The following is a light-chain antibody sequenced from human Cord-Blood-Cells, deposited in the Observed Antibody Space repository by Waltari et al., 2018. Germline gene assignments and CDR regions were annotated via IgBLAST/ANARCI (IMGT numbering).Light chain of an antibody. CDR1: QSLLHSNGYTY. CDR2: LGS. CDR3: MQALQTPPWT. Sequence: DIVMTQSPLSLPVTPGEPASISCRSSQSLLHSNGYTYLDWYLQKPGHSPQLLIYLGSNRASGVPDRFSGSGSGTDFTLKISRVEAEDVGVYYCMQALQTPPWTFGQGTKVEIK. V-gene: IGKV2-28*01. J-gene: IGKJ1*01.